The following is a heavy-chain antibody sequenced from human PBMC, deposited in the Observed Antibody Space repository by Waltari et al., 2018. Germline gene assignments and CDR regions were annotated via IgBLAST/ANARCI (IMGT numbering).Heavy chain of an antibody. CDR2: IRWDGSDP. J-gene: IGHJ4*02. Sequence: EVQLVESGGGLVQPGGSLRLSCAGSGFTFSRYWMHWVRQAPGKGLVWVSRIRWDGSDPIYADSVKGRFTISRDNAKNTLYLQMSSLRVEDTAVYYCAREQYGQPFDYWGQGTLVTVSS. D-gene: IGHD2-2*01. CDR1: GFTFSRYW. V-gene: IGHV3-74*01. CDR3: AREQYGQPFDY.